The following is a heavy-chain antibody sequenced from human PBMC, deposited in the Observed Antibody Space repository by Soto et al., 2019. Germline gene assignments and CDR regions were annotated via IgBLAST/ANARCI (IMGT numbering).Heavy chain of an antibody. Sequence: GGSLRLSCAASGFTFSSYGMHWVRQAPGKGLEWVAVIWYDGSNKYYADSVKGRFTISRDNSKNTLYLQMNSLRAEDTAVYYCARELRYFDWRPKGYLDYWGQGTLVTVSS. V-gene: IGHV3-33*01. CDR1: GFTFSSYG. CDR3: ARELRYFDWRPKGYLDY. CDR2: IWYDGSNK. J-gene: IGHJ4*02. D-gene: IGHD3-9*01.